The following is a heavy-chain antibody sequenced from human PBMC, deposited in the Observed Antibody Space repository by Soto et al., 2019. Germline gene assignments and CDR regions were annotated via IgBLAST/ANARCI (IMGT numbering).Heavy chain of an antibody. J-gene: IGHJ5*02. CDR3: ERGPIAAAGNNWFDP. CDR1: GYTFTSYG. D-gene: IGHD6-13*01. V-gene: IGHV1-18*01. CDR2: ISAYNGNT. Sequence: ASVKVSCKASGYTFTSYGISWVRQAPGQGLEWMGWISAYNGNTNYAQKLQGRVTMTTDTSTSTAYMELRSLRSDDTAVYYCERGPIAAAGNNWFDPWGQGTLVTVYS.